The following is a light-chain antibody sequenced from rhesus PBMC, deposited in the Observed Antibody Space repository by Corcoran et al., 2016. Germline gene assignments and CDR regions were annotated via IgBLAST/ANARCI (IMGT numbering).Light chain of an antibody. CDR3: CSYMSGNTSI. Sequence: QSALTQPRSVSKSLGQSVTISCTGTSNDVGNSDDISWYQQHSGTAPKLLIYDVNKRPAGVSARFSGSKSANTASLTISGLQSEDEAGYFCCSYMSGNTSIFGGGTRLAVL. CDR1: SNDVGNSDD. J-gene: IGLJ1*01. V-gene: IGLV2S9*01. CDR2: DVN.